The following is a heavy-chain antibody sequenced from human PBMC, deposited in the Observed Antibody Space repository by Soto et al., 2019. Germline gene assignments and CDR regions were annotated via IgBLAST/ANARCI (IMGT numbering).Heavy chain of an antibody. CDR3: AKDWTSI. CDR2: ISGSGGST. V-gene: IGHV3-23*01. J-gene: IGHJ3*02. CDR1: GFTFGTYS. Sequence: EVQLLESGGGLVQPGGSLKISCAASGFTFGTYSMTWLRQAPGKGLEWVSTISGSGGSTYYIDSVQGRFTISRDNSNNTLYLQMNSLRGEDTAVYYCAKDWTSIWGQGTIVTVSS. D-gene: IGHD3-3*01.